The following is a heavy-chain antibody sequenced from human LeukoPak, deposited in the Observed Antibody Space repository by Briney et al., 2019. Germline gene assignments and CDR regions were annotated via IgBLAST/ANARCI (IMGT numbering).Heavy chain of an antibody. V-gene: IGHV3-33*01. CDR3: ARDKGPYYFDY. J-gene: IGHJ4*02. CDR2: IWNDGSNK. Sequence: GGSLRLSCAASGFTFSSYGMHWVRQAPGKGLEWVAVIWNDGSNKYYADSVKGRFTISRDNSLNTLYPQMNSLRAEDTAVYYCARDKGPYYFDYWGQGTLLTVSS. CDR1: GFTFSSYG.